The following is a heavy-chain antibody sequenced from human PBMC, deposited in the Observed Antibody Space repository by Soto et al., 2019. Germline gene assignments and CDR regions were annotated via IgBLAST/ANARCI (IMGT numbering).Heavy chain of an antibody. V-gene: IGHV4-59*08. CDR2: IYYSGST. CDR1: GGSISSYY. D-gene: IGHD6-25*01. Sequence: SETLSLTCTVSGGSISSYYWSWIRQPPGKGLEWIGYIYYSGSTNYNPSLKSRVTISVDTSKNQFSLKLSSVTAADTAVYYCARLYGFSGFEYWGQGTRVTVSS. CDR3: ARLYGFSGFEY. J-gene: IGHJ4*02.